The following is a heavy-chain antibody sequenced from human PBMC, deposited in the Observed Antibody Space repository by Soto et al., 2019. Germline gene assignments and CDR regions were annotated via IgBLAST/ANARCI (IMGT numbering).Heavy chain of an antibody. J-gene: IGHJ4*02. CDR2: ISSSGDTI. V-gene: IGHV3-48*02. D-gene: IGHD2-15*01. CDR1: GFTFSFYS. CDR3: ASPYCTGNSCYSILGYY. Sequence: GSLRLSCAASGFTFSFYSMNWVRQAPGKGLEWVSYISSSGDTIYYADSVKGRFTISRDNAKNSLYLQMNSLRDEDTAVYYCASPYCTGNSCYSILGYYWGQGTLVTVSS.